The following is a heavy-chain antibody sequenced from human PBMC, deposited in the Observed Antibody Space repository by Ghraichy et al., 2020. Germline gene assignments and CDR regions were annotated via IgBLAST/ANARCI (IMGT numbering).Heavy chain of an antibody. CDR1: GGSVGGYY. CDR2: INHSGST. D-gene: IGHD3-10*01. V-gene: IGHV4-34*01. CDR3: ARGVYYGSGSSDY. J-gene: IGHJ4*02. Sequence: SETLSLTCTVSGGSVGGYYWSWIRQPPGKGLEWIGEINHSGSTNYNPSLKSRVTISVDTSKNQFSLKLSYVTAADTAVYYCARGVYYGSGSSDYWGQGTLVTVSS.